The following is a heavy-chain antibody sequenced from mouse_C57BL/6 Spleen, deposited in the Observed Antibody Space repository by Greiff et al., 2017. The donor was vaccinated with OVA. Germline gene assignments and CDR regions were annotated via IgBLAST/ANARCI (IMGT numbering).Heavy chain of an antibody. Sequence: EVKLQQSGPELVKPGASVKMSCKASGYTFTDYNMHWVKQSHGKSLEWIGYINPNNGGTSYNQKFKGKATLTVNKSSSTAYMELRSLTSEDSAVYYCARSETSLEGAMDYWGQGTSVTVSS. D-gene: IGHD3-3*01. CDR3: ARSETSLEGAMDY. CDR2: INPNNGGT. CDR1: GYTFTDYN. J-gene: IGHJ4*01. V-gene: IGHV1-22*01.